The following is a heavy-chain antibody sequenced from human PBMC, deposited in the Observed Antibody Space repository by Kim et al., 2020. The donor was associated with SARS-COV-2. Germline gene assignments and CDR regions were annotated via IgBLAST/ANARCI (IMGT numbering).Heavy chain of an antibody. D-gene: IGHD3-16*01. CDR2: INTASGNT. Sequence: ASVKVSCKASGYSFTEYIIHWVRQAPGQRLEWMGWINTASGNTGYSKKVQGRATITRDTSASTVYMELSSLTSEDTAVFYCAREYYDSQTKRFDYWGQGTLVAVSS. CDR1: GYSFTEYI. V-gene: IGHV1-3*04. J-gene: IGHJ4*02. CDR3: AREYYDSQTKRFDY.